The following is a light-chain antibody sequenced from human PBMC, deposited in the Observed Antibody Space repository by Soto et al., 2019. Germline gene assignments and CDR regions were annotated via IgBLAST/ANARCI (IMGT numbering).Light chain of an antibody. CDR3: SSYTTSSTLEV. V-gene: IGLV2-14*01. CDR1: RSDVGAYNY. J-gene: IGLJ3*02. CDR2: EVS. Sequence: QSALTQPASVSGSPGQSITISCTGTRSDVGAYNYVSWYRQHPGKAPKLMIYEVSNRPSGVSNRFSGSKSGNTASLTISGLQAEDEADYYCSSYTTSSTLEVFGGGTKLTVL.